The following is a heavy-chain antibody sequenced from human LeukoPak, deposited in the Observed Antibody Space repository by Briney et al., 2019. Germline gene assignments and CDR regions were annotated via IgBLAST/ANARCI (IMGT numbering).Heavy chain of an antibody. D-gene: IGHD3-16*01. CDR2: ISRSGNYT. V-gene: IGHV3-21*01. CDR3: TRVSYADGGYFDY. J-gene: IGHJ4*02. CDR1: GFTFTSYY. Sequence: GGSLRLSYAASGFTFTSYYMNWVRLAPGKGLEWVSSISRSGNYTYHADSLKGRFTISRDNAKNSLYLQMNSLRAEDTAVYYCTRVSYADGGYFDYWGQGTLVTVSS.